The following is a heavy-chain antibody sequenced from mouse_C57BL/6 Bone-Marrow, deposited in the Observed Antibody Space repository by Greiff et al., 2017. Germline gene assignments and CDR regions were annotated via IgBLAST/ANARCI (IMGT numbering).Heavy chain of an antibody. CDR2: IYPYNGDT. D-gene: IGHD1-1*01. CDR3: AGYYFGSSCFDY. J-gene: IGHJ2*01. CDR1: GYSFTGYF. Sequence: VQLQQSGPELVKPGASVKISCKASGYSFTGYFMNWVKQSPGKGLEWIGRIYPYNGDTYYNQKFKGKATLTVDKSSSTAYLELLSLTSEDFAVYYCAGYYFGSSCFDYWGQGTTLTVSS. V-gene: IGHV1-37*01.